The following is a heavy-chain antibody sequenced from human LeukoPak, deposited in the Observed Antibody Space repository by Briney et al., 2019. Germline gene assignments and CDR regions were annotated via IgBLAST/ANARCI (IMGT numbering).Heavy chain of an antibody. CDR3: ARVWLPG. CDR1: GLPFRSYW. D-gene: IGHD5-12*01. CDR2: INRDGIIT. V-gene: IGHV3-74*01. J-gene: IGHJ4*02. Sequence: GGSLRLSCGASGLPFRSYWMQWVRHVRGGGRVWVSRINRDGIITKYANSVKGRFTISRDNAKNTLYLQMNSLRVEDTAVYYCARVWLPGWGQGTLVTVSS.